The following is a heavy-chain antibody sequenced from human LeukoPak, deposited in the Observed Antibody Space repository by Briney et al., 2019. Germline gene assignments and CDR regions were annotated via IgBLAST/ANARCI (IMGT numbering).Heavy chain of an antibody. J-gene: IGHJ4*02. CDR3: ARTAMALFDY. D-gene: IGHD5-18*01. CDR1: GYSISSSYY. V-gene: IGHV4-38-2*02. Sequence: PSETLSLTCTVSGYSISSSYYWSWIRQPPGKGLEWIGEIYHSGSTNYNPSLNSRVTISVDKSKNQLSLKLSSVTAADTAVYYCARTAMALFDYWGQGTLVTVSS. CDR2: IYHSGST.